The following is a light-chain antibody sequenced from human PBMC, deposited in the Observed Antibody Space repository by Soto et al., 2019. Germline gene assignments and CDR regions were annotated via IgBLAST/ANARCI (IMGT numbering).Light chain of an antibody. CDR1: SSDVGGYNY. CDR3: CSYAGSNNLGV. Sequence: QSALTQPPSASGSPGQSVTISCTGTSSDVGGYNYVSWYQQHPGKAPKLMIYEVSKRPSGVPDRFSGSKSGNTASLTVSWLQAEDEADYYCCSYAGSNNLGVFGTGTKVTVL. J-gene: IGLJ1*01. CDR2: EVS. V-gene: IGLV2-8*01.